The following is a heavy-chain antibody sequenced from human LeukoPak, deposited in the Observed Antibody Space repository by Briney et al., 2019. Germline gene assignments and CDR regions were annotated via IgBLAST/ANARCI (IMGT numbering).Heavy chain of an antibody. J-gene: IGHJ4*02. Sequence: PSETLSLTCTVSGGSISSGGYYWSWIRQPPGKGLEWIGYIYHSGSTYYNPSLKSRVTISVDRSKNQFSLKLSSVTAADTAVYYCARDPKTYTGQQPYFDYWGQGTLVTVSS. V-gene: IGHV4-30-2*01. CDR1: GGSISSGGYY. D-gene: IGHD6-13*01. CDR2: IYHSGST. CDR3: ARDPKTYTGQQPYFDY.